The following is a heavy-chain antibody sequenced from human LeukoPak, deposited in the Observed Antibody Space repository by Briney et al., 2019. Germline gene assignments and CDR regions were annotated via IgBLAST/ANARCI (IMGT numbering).Heavy chain of an antibody. Sequence: GGSLRLSCAASGFTFSSYAMSWVRQAPGKGLEWVSAISGSGGSTYYANSVKGRFTISRDNSKNTVYLQMNSLRAEDTAVYYCAKDIVVVPAAILGAFDIWGQGTMVTVSS. D-gene: IGHD2-2*01. CDR2: ISGSGGST. V-gene: IGHV3-23*01. J-gene: IGHJ3*02. CDR1: GFTFSSYA. CDR3: AKDIVVVPAAILGAFDI.